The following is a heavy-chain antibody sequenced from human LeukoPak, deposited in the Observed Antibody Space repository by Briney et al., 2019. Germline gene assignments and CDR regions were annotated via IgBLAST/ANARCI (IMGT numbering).Heavy chain of an antibody. CDR2: FDPEDGET. V-gene: IGHV1-24*01. CDR1: GYTLTELS. Sequence: ASVKVSCKVSGYTLTELSMHWVRQAPGKGLEWMGGFDPEDGETIYAQKFQGRVTMTEDTSTDTAYMELSSLRSEDTAVYYCATSPIRGVGWYFDYWGQGTLVTVSS. J-gene: IGHJ4*02. D-gene: IGHD3-10*01. CDR3: ATSPIRGVGWYFDY.